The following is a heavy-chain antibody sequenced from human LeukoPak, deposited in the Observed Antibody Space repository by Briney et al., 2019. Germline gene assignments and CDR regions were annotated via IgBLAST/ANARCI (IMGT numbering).Heavy chain of an antibody. D-gene: IGHD3-9*01. CDR1: GGSISSSSYY. CDR2: IYYSGST. Sequence: SETLSLTCTVSGGSISSSSYYWGWIRQPPGKGLEWIGSIYYSGSTYYNPSLKSRVTISVDTSKNQFSLKLSSVTAADTAVYYCARGKGVLRYFDPNWFDPWGQGTLVTVSS. CDR3: ARGKGVLRYFDPNWFDP. V-gene: IGHV4-39*07. J-gene: IGHJ5*02.